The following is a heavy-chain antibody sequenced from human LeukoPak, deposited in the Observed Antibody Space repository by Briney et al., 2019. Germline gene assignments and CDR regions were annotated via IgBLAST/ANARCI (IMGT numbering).Heavy chain of an antibody. CDR3: ARVVGGNYYGSETDDY. J-gene: IGHJ4*02. V-gene: IGHV1-2*06. CDR2: INPNSGGT. D-gene: IGHD3-10*01. CDR1: GYTFTGFY. Sequence: ASVKVSCKASGYTFTGFYMHWVRQAPGQGLEWMGRINPNSGGTNYAQKFQGRVTMTRDTSISTAYMELSSLRPDDTAVYYCARVVGGNYYGSETDDYWGQGTLVTVSS.